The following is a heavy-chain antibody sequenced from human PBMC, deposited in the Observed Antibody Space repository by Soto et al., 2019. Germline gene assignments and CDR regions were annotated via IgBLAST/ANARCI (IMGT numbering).Heavy chain of an antibody. J-gene: IGHJ4*02. D-gene: IGHD3-3*02. V-gene: IGHV4-39*01. CDR3: ARLPSRHLVDY. CDR1: GSSINSSGYY. CDR2: MFYGVST. Sequence: SEALSLTCTVSGSSINSSGYYWGWIRQPPGKGLEWIGSMFYGVSTYYNPSLKSRVTVSVDTSKNQFSLNLRSVTAADTAVYYCARLPSRHLVDYWGQGTLVTVSS.